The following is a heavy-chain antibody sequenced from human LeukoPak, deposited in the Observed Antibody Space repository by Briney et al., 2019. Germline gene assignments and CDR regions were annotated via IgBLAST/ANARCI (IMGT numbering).Heavy chain of an antibody. CDR1: GFTFSSYG. V-gene: IGHV3-30*18. D-gene: IGHD3-22*01. CDR2: ISYDGSNK. J-gene: IGHJ4*02. Sequence: GGSLRLSCAASGFTFSSYGMHWVRQAPAKGLEWVAVISYDGSNKYYADSVKGRFTISRDNSKNTLYLQMNSLRAEDTAVYYCAKDSVYYYDRSGPIGFDYWGQGTLVTVSS. CDR3: AKDSVYYYDRSGPIGFDY.